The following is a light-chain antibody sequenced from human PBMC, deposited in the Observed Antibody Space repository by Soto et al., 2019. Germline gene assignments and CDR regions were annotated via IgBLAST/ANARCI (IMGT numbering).Light chain of an antibody. V-gene: IGLV3-25*02. CDR1: AFPKQY. CDR3: QSADSSGEV. CDR2: QDS. J-gene: IGLJ2*01. Sequence: SYELTQPPSVSVSPGQTARITCSGDAFPKQYVYWYQQKAGQAPVVVIYQDSERPSGIPERFSGPSSGTTVTLTISGVQAEEEADYYCQSADSSGEVFGGGTKLTVL.